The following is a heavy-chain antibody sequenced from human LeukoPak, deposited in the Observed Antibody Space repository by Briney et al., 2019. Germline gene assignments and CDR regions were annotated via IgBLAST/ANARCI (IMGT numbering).Heavy chain of an antibody. V-gene: IGHV4-4*07. CDR3: ARVSPYDFWSGYDYAFDI. CDR1: GGSISSYY. J-gene: IGHJ3*02. CDR2: IYTSGST. Sequence: SETLSLTCTVSGGSISSYYWSWIRQPAGKGLEWIGRIYTSGSTNYNPSLKSRVTMSVDTSKNQFSLKLSSVTATDTAVYYCARVSPYDFWSGYDYAFDIWGQGTMVTVSS. D-gene: IGHD3-3*01.